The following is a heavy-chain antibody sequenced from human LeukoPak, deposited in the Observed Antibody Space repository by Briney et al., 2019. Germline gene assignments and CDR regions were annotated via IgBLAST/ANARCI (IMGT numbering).Heavy chain of an antibody. D-gene: IGHD2-21*01. V-gene: IGHV1-8*01. CDR1: GYTFTSYD. Sequence: ASVKVSCKASGYTFTSYDINWVRQATGQGLEWMGWMNPNSGNTGYAQKFQGRVTMTRNTSISTAYMELSSLRSEDTAVYYCARGLTYCGGDCYSDYWGQETLVTVSS. CDR2: MNPNSGNT. J-gene: IGHJ4*02. CDR3: ARGLTYCGGDCYSDY.